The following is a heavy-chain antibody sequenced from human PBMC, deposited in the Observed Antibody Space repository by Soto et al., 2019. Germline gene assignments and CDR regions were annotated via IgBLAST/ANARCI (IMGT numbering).Heavy chain of an antibody. D-gene: IGHD3-9*01. CDR3: ARDRYYDILTGNPDAFDI. CDR2: ISYDGSNK. CDR1: GFTFSSYA. J-gene: IGHJ3*02. Sequence: GGSLRLSCAASGFTFSSYAMHWVRQAPGKGLEWVAVISYDGSNKYYADSVKGRFTISRDNSKNTLYLQMNSLRAEDTAVYYCARDRYYDILTGNPDAFDIWGQVTMVTVSS. V-gene: IGHV3-30-3*01.